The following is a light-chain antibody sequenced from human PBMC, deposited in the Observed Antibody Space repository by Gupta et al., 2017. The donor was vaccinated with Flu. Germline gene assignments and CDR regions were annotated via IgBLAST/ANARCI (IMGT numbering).Light chain of an antibody. CDR3: QAWHTNTAV. CDR2: QDT. V-gene: IGLV3-1*01. Sequence: SYELTQPPSVSVYTGQTAKITCSGNKLGDKFACWYQQKPGHSPVVIIFQDTQRPSGIPERFSGSNSGNTATLTISGTQALDEADYYCQAWHTNTAVFGTGTKLTVL. J-gene: IGLJ1*01. CDR1: KLGDKF.